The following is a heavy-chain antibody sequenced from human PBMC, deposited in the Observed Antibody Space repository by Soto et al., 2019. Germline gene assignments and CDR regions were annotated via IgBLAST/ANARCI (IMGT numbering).Heavy chain of an antibody. V-gene: IGHV3-33*01. CDR2: IWYDGSNK. CDR1: GFTFSSYG. Sequence: QVQLVESGGGVVQPGRSLRLSCAASGFTFSSYGMHWVRQAPGKRLEWVAVIWYDGSNKYYADSVKGRFTISRDNSKNTLYLQMNSLRAEDTAVYYCARDRIAARPSWYFDYWGQGTLVTVSS. D-gene: IGHD6-6*01. J-gene: IGHJ4*02. CDR3: ARDRIAARPSWYFDY.